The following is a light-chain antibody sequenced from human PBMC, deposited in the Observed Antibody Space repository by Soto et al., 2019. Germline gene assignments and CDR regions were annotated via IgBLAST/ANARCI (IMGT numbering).Light chain of an antibody. Sequence: IVLTQSPGTLSLSPGERATLSCRASQSVSSSYLAWYQQKPGQAPRLLIYGASSRATGIPDRFSGSGSGTDFTLTISSLEPEDFAVYYCQQRSNWPLTFGGGTKVDNK. J-gene: IGKJ4*01. CDR3: QQRSNWPLT. CDR1: QSVSSSY. CDR2: GAS. V-gene: IGKV3D-20*02.